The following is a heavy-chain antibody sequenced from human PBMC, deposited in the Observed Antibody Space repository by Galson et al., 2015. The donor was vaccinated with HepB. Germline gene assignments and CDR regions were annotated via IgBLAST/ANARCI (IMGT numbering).Heavy chain of an antibody. D-gene: IGHD3-10*01. Sequence: SLRLSCAASGFTFSSYAMSWVRQAPGKGLEWVSAISGSGGSTYYADSVKGRFTISRDNSKNTLYLQMNSLRAEDTAVYYCAKVGGSMVRGVIITHYFDYWGQGTLVTVSS. CDR3: AKVGGSMVRGVIITHYFDY. V-gene: IGHV3-23*01. CDR2: ISGSGGST. CDR1: GFTFSSYA. J-gene: IGHJ4*02.